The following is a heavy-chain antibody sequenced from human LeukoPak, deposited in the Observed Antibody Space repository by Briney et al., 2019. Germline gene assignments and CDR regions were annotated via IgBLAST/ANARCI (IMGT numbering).Heavy chain of an antibody. V-gene: IGHV1-2*02. D-gene: IGHD4-23*01. J-gene: IGHJ4*02. CDR1: GYTFTGYY. Sequence: ASVKVSCKASGYTFTGYYMHWVRQAPGQGLEWMGWINPNSGGTNYAQKFQGRVTMTRDTSISTAYMELSRLRSDDTAVYYCATTPLLWYPFDYWGQGTLVTVSS. CDR2: INPNSGGT. CDR3: ATTPLLWYPFDY.